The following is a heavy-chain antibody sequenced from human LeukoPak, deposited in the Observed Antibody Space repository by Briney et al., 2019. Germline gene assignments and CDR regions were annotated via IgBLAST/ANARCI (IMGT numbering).Heavy chain of an antibody. CDR2: ISYSGST. D-gene: IGHD1-26*01. CDR1: GGSISTSTYY. J-gene: IGHJ2*01. Sequence: PSETLSLTCTVSGGSISTSTYYWGWIRQPPGKGLEWIGSISYSGSTYSNPSLKSRVTISVDTSKNQFSLKLSSVTAPDTAVYYCARRVYSWSYNWYFDLWGRGTLVTVSS. CDR3: ARRVYSWSYNWYFDL. V-gene: IGHV4-39*01.